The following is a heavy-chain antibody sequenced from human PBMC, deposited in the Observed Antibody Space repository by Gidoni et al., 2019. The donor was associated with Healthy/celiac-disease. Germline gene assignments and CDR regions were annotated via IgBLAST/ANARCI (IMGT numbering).Heavy chain of an antibody. Sequence: QVQLQESGPGLVKPSETLSLTCTVSGGSVSSGSYYWSWIRQPPGKGLEWIGYIYYSGSTNYNPSLKSRVTISVDTSKNQFSLKLSSVTAADTAVYYCARAPGYDSNGDYWGQGTLVTVSS. J-gene: IGHJ4*02. CDR1: GGSVSSGSYY. D-gene: IGHD3-22*01. V-gene: IGHV4-61*01. CDR2: IYYSGST. CDR3: ARAPGYDSNGDY.